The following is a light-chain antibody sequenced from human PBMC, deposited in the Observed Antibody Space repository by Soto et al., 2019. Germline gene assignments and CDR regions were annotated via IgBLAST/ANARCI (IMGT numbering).Light chain of an antibody. CDR3: QQRSDWPPTWT. Sequence: EIVLAQSPGTLSLSPGDTSTLSCRASQSVGVSLAWYQHKPGQPPRLLVYDVSNRATGIPARFSGSGSETDFTLTISTLEPEDFAVYYCQQRSDWPPTWTFGQGTKVEI. CDR1: QSVGVS. CDR2: DVS. J-gene: IGKJ1*01. V-gene: IGKV3-11*01.